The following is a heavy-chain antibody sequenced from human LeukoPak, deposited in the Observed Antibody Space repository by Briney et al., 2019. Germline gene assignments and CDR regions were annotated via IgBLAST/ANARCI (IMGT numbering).Heavy chain of an antibody. CDR3: ARDASALY. CDR1: GLIFSKHW. J-gene: IGHJ4*02. D-gene: IGHD6-19*01. V-gene: IGHV3-7*01. CDR2: IKPDGSEK. Sequence: GGSLRLSCAASGLIFSKHWMTWVRQAPGKGLEWVASIKPDGSEKYYLDSVKGRFTISRDNSRDSLYLQMTSLRDDDTSVYYCARDASALYWGRGTPVTVSS.